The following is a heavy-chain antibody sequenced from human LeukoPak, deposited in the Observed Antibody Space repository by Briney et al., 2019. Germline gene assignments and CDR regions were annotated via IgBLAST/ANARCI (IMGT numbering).Heavy chain of an antibody. CDR1: GGTFSSYA. V-gene: IGHV1-69*13. CDR3: ARDRPGRGRTGTTADY. D-gene: IGHD1-1*01. J-gene: IGHJ4*02. Sequence: SVKVSCKASGGTFSSYAISWVRQAPGQGLEWMGGIIPIFGTANYAQKFQGRVTITADESTSTAYMELSSLRSEDTAVYYCARDRPGRGRTGTTADYWGQGTLVTVSS. CDR2: IIPIFGTA.